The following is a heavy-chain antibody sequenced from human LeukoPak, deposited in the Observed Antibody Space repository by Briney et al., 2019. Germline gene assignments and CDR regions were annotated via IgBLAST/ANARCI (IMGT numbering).Heavy chain of an antibody. D-gene: IGHD5-24*01. Sequence: GASVKVSCKASGGTFSSYAISWVRQAPGQGLKWMGGIIPIFGTANYAQKFQGRVTITADKSTSTAYMELSSLRSEDTAVYYCARAEVEMATITAPHFDYWGQGTLVTVSS. V-gene: IGHV1-69*06. J-gene: IGHJ4*02. CDR1: GGTFSSYA. CDR2: IIPIFGTA. CDR3: ARAEVEMATITAPHFDY.